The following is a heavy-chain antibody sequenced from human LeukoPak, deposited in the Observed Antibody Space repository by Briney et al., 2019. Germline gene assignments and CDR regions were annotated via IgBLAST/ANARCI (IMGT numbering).Heavy chain of an antibody. J-gene: IGHJ4*02. V-gene: IGHV4-39*07. Sequence: SETLSLTCTVSGGSISSSSYYWGWIRQPPGKGLEWIGSIYYSGSTYYNPSLKSRVTISVDTSKNQFSLKLSSVTAADTAVYYCARGPEFFYWSYWGQGTLVTVSS. CDR3: ARGPEFFYWSY. D-gene: IGHD3-3*01. CDR2: IYYSGST. CDR1: GGSISSSSYY.